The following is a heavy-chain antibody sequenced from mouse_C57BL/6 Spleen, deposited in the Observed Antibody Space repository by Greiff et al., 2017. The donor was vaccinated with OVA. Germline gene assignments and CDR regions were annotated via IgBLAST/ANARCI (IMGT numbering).Heavy chain of an antibody. CDR3: ARGVYDGNSPYAMDY. D-gene: IGHD2-3*01. CDR1: GFNIKNTY. Sequence: VHVKQSVAELVRPGASVKLSCTASGFNIKNTYMHWVKQRPEQGLEWIGRIDPANGNTKYAPKFQGKATITADTSSNTAYLQLSSLTSEDTAIYYCARGVYDGNSPYAMDYWGQGTSVTVSS. CDR2: IDPANGNT. V-gene: IGHV14-3*01. J-gene: IGHJ4*01.